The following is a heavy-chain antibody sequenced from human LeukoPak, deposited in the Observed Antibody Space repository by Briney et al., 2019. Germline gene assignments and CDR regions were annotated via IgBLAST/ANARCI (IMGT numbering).Heavy chain of an antibody. CDR1: GGSISSYY. Sequence: SETLSLTCTVSGGSISSYYWSWIRQPPGKGLEWIGYIYYSGSTNYNPSLKSRVTISVDTSKNQFSLKLSSVTAADTAVYYCATSVVVVAAAYYYYGMDVWGQGTTVTVS. D-gene: IGHD2-15*01. CDR3: ATSVVVVAAAYYYYGMDV. J-gene: IGHJ6*02. V-gene: IGHV4-59*08. CDR2: IYYSGST.